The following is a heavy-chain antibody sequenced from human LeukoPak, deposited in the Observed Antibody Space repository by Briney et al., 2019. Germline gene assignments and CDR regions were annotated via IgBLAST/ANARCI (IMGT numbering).Heavy chain of an antibody. V-gene: IGHV1-24*01. J-gene: IGHJ4*02. D-gene: IGHD3-10*01. CDR3: ATGVWFVELEGN. CDR1: GYTLTELS. CDR2: FDPEDGET. Sequence: ASVKVSCKVSGYTLTELSMHWVRQAPGKGLEWMGGFDPEDGETIYAQKFQGRVTMTEDTSTDTAYMELSSLRSEDTAVYYCATGVWFVELEGNWGQGTLVTVSS.